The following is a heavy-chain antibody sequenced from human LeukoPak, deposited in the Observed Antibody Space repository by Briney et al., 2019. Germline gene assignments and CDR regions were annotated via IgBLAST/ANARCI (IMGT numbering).Heavy chain of an antibody. J-gene: IGHJ4*02. V-gene: IGHV3-7*05. D-gene: IGHD3-22*01. CDR2: IKQDGSDK. CDR1: GFTFSTYW. CDR3: AREVYYYDSKVDY. Sequence: GGSLRLSCGASGFTFSTYWMSCVRQAPGKGLEWVANIKQDGSDKYYVDSVKGRFTISRDNAKNSLYLQMNRLRVEDTAVYYCAREVYYYDSKVDYWGQGNLVTVSS.